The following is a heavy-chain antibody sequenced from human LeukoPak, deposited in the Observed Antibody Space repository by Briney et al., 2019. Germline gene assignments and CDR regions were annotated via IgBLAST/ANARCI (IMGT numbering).Heavy chain of an antibody. CDR1: GFTFSSYA. CDR2: ISYDGSNK. Sequence: GGSLRLSCAASGFTFSSYAMRWVRQAPGKGLEWVAVISYDGSNKYYADSVKGRFTISRDNSKNTLYLQMNSLRAEDTAVYYCARARWELQLDYWGQGTLVTVSS. J-gene: IGHJ4*02. CDR3: ARARWELQLDY. D-gene: IGHD1-26*01. V-gene: IGHV3-30*01.